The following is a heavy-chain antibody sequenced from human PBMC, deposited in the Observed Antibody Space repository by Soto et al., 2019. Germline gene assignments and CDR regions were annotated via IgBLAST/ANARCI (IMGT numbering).Heavy chain of an antibody. V-gene: IGHV3-30*18. CDR2: ISYDGSNK. D-gene: IGHD5-12*01. CDR3: AKDIEMATIFSFDY. CDR1: GFTFSSYG. J-gene: IGHJ4*02. Sequence: GGSLRLSCAASGFTFSSYGMHWVRQAPGKGLEWVAVISYDGSNKYYADSVKGRFTISRDNYKNTLYLQMNSLRAEDTAVYYCAKDIEMATIFSFDYWGQGTLVTVSS.